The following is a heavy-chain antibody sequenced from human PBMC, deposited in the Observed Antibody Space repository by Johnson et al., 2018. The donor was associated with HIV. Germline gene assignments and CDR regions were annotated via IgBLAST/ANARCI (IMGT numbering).Heavy chain of an antibody. Sequence: VQLVESGGGLVQPGRSLRLSCAASGFTFDDYGMTWVRQAPGKGLEWVSGINWNGGTTGYADSVKGRFNISRDNAKNSLYLQMNSLRAEDTALYYCARECGGDCSDAFDIWGQGTMVTVSS. CDR1: GFTFDDYG. D-gene: IGHD2-21*02. V-gene: IGHV3-20*04. CDR2: INWNGGTT. CDR3: ARECGGDCSDAFDI. J-gene: IGHJ3*02.